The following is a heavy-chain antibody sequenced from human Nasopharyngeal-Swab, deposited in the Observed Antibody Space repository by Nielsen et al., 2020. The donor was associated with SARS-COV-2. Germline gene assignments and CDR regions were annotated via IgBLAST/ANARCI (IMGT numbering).Heavy chain of an antibody. D-gene: IGHD5-18*01. CDR1: GFTFSDYY. CDR2: ISSSGSTI. J-gene: IGHJ4*02. CDR3: ARAYVQLWSGGY. Sequence: GESLKISCAASGFTFSDYYMSWIRQAPGKGLEWVSYISSSGSTIYYADSVKGRFTISRDNAKNSLYLQMNSLRAEDTAVYYCARAYVQLWSGGYWGQGTLATVSS. V-gene: IGHV3-11*04.